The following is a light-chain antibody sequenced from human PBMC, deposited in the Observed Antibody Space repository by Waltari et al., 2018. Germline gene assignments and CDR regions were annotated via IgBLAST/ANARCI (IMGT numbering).Light chain of an antibody. J-gene: IGKJ2*01. CDR1: QSLVHSDGNTY. V-gene: IGKV2-30*02. Sequence: VMPQCTPSLPVMCGEAISSSCWSTQSLVHSDGNTYLNWIQQRPGQSPRRLIYKVSNRDSGVPDRFSGSGSGTDFTLKISRVEAEDVGVYYCMQVTHWPRTFGQVTKLEIK. CDR3: MQVTHWPRT. CDR2: KVS.